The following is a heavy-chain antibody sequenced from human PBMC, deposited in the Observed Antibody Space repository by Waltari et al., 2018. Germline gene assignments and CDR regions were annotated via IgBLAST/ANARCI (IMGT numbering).Heavy chain of an antibody. D-gene: IGHD2-21*02. V-gene: IGHV1-24*01. CDR1: GYTLTELS. J-gene: IGHJ4*02. Sequence: QVQLVQSGAEVKKPGASVKVSCKVSGYTLTELSMHWVRQAPGKGLEGMGGVDPEDGETIYGQKVQGGGTMTEDTATDTAYMELSSLRSEDTAVYYCAVVTAIPQPLFDYWGQGTLVTVSS. CDR2: VDPEDGET. CDR3: AVVTAIPQPLFDY.